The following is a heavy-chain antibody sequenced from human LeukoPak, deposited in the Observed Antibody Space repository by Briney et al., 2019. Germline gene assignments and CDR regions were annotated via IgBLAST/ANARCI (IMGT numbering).Heavy chain of an antibody. CDR1: GFTFDDYT. D-gene: IGHD6-19*01. CDR3: AKYIGSGWRLGAFDI. Sequence: GGSLRLSCAASGFTFDDYTMHWVRQAPGKGLEWVSLISWDGGSTYYADSVKGRFTISRDNSKNSLYLQMNSLRPEDTALYYCAKYIGSGWRLGAFDIWGQGTMVTVSS. V-gene: IGHV3-43*01. J-gene: IGHJ3*02. CDR2: ISWDGGST.